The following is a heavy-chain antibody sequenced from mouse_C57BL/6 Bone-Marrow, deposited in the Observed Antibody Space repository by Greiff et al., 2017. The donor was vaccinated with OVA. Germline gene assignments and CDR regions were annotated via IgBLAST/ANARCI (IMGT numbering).Heavy chain of an antibody. CDR1: GYAFSSYW. CDR2: IYPGDGDT. Sequence: QVQLQQSGAELVKPGASVKISCKASGYAFSSYWMNWVKQRPGKGLEWIGQIYPGDGDTNYNGKFKGKATLTADKSSSTAYMQLSSLTSEDSAVYFCARRGYYGSSQAWFAYWGQGTLVTVSA. V-gene: IGHV1-80*01. J-gene: IGHJ3*01. D-gene: IGHD1-1*01. CDR3: ARRGYYGSSQAWFAY.